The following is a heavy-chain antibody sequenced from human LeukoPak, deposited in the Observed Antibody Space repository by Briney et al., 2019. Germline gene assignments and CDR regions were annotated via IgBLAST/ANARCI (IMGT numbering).Heavy chain of an antibody. CDR3: AKEPINWNYYFDY. V-gene: IGHV3-23*01. J-gene: IGHJ4*02. D-gene: IGHD1-7*01. CDR1: GFTFSGYA. Sequence: GGSLRLSCAASGFTFSGYAMSWVRQAPGKGLEWVSVISGSGSSKSYTDSVKGRFTISRDNSKNTPYLQMNSLRAEDTAVYYCAKEPINWNYYFDYWGQGTLVTVSS. CDR2: ISGSGSSK.